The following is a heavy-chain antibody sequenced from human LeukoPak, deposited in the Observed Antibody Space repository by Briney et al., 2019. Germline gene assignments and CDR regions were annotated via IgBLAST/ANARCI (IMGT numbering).Heavy chain of an antibody. Sequence: SETLSLTCAVYGGSFSGYYWSWIRQPPGKGLEWIGEINHSGSTNYNPSLKSRVTISVDTSKNQFSLKLSSVTAADTAVYYCASASTYYYDSSGYFGYWGQGTLVTVSS. CDR2: INHSGST. V-gene: IGHV4-34*01. D-gene: IGHD3-22*01. J-gene: IGHJ4*02. CDR1: GGSFSGYY. CDR3: ASASTYYYDSSGYFGY.